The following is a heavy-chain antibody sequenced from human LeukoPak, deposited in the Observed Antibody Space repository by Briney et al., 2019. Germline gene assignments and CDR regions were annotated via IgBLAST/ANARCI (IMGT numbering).Heavy chain of an antibody. D-gene: IGHD6-13*01. CDR1: GFTFTTYT. J-gene: IGHJ4*02. CDR3: ARAGYSSSWPPRYFDY. V-gene: IGHV3-21*01. CDR2: ISSSSGYI. Sequence: GGSLRLSCAASGFTFTTYTMNWVRQAPGKGLEGVSSISSSSGYIYYADSVKGRFTISRDNAKNSLYLQMNSLRAEDTAVYYCARAGYSSSWPPRYFDYWGQGTLVTVPS.